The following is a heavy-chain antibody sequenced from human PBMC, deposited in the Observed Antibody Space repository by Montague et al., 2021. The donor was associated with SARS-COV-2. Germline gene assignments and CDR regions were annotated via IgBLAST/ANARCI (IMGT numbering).Heavy chain of an antibody. CDR2: IYYSGST. V-gene: IGHV4-39*01. J-gene: IGHJ6*02. Sequence: SETLSLTCTVSGGSITSSSYYWGWIRQPPGKGLEWIGSIYYSGSTYYNPSLKSRVTISVDTSKNQFSLKLSSVTAADTAVYYCARLAPDSESPNGYYYNGMDVWGQGTTVTVSS. CDR3: ARLAPDSESPNGYYYNGMDV. D-gene: IGHD1-26*01. CDR1: GGSITSSSYY.